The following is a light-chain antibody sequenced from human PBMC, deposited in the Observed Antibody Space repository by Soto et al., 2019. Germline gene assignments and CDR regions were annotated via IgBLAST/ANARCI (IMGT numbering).Light chain of an antibody. Sequence: VDRVTIACRASQNIGTWLAWYQQKPGKAPKLLIYESSTLENGVPSRFRGSGSGTEFTLTISSLQPDDFATYYCQQYDDFVWTFGQGTKVDIK. J-gene: IGKJ1*01. V-gene: IGKV1-5*03. CDR2: ESS. CDR3: QQYDDFVWT. CDR1: QNIGTW.